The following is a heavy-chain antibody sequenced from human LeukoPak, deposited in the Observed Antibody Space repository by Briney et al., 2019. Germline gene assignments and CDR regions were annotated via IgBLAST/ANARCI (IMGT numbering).Heavy chain of an antibody. CDR2: IYWDDHK. V-gene: IGHV2-5*02. D-gene: IGHD5/OR15-5a*01. CDR1: RFSLSTSGVG. J-gene: IGHJ4*02. Sequence: PTLVKPTHTLTLTCTCIRFSLSTSGVGVDWIPQPTGNGLEWFALIYWDDHKRYSPSLKSRLTITKDTSKNQVVLTMTNMDPVDTATYYCAHRGSVYDWDFDYWGQGPLVSVPS. CDR3: AHRGSVYDWDFDY.